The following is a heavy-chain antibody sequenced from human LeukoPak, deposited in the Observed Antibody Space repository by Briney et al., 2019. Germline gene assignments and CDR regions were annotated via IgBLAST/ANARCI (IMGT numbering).Heavy chain of an antibody. V-gene: IGHV3-48*04. J-gene: IGHJ4*02. CDR1: GFTFSDYS. Sequence: GGSLRLSCAASGFTFSDYSMNWVRRAPGKGLEWLSYINSRGSTTYYADSVKGRFTISRDNARNSLFLQMNSLTAEDTAFYCCAVYLVPTTGYWGQGTLVTVSS. D-gene: IGHD5-12*01. CDR3: AVYLVPTTGY. CDR2: INSRGSTT.